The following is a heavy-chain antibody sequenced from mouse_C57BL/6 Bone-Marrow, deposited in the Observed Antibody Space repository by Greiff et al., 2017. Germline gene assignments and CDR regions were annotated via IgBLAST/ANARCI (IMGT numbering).Heavy chain of an antibody. CDR2: ISSGGSYT. Sequence: EVHLVESGRDLVKPGGSLKLSCAASGFTFSSYGMSWVRQTPDKRLEWVATISSGGSYTYYPDSVKGRFTISRDNAKNTLYLQMSSLTSEDTAMYYGASQGVCELVFDYWGQGTTLTGSS. CDR3: ASQGVCELVFDY. J-gene: IGHJ2*01. V-gene: IGHV5-6*01. CDR1: GFTFSSYG. D-gene: IGHD4-1*01.